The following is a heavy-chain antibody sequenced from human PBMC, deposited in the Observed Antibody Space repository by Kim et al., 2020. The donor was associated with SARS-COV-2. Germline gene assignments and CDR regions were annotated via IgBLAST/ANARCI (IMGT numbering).Heavy chain of an antibody. CDR1: GFAFRTYW. V-gene: IGHV3-74*01. Sequence: GGSLRLSCEASGFAFRTYWMHWVRQPPGKGLVWVSRIKGDGGGTTYADSVKGRFTISRDNAKSTLYLQMNSLRPEDTAVYYCTRTPYYYAMDVWGQGTTVTVSS. J-gene: IGHJ6*02. CDR3: TRTPYYYAMDV. CDR2: IKGDGGGT.